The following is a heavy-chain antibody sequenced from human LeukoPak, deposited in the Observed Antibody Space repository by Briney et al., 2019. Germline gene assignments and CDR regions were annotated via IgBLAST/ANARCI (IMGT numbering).Heavy chain of an antibody. J-gene: IGHJ4*02. Sequence: GGSLRLSCAASGFTFSSYGMHWVRQAPGKGLEWVAVIWYDGSNKYYADSVKGRFTISRDNSKNTLYLQMNSLRAEDTAVYYCATGGGGSYPHYPFDYWGQGTLVTVSS. D-gene: IGHD1-26*01. CDR3: ATGGGGSYPHYPFDY. V-gene: IGHV3-33*01. CDR1: GFTFSSYG. CDR2: IWYDGSNK.